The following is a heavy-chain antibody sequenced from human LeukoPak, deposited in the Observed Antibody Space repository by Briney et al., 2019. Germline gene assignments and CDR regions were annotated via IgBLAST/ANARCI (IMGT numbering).Heavy chain of an antibody. CDR3: AREIAGLCYFDY. D-gene: IGHD2-21*01. Sequence: PGGSLRLSCAASGFTFDDYAMHWVRHAPGKGLEWVSFISGDGGSTYYADSVKGRFTISRVDSKNTLYLQMNSLRAEDTAVYYCAREIAGLCYFDYWGQGTLVTVSS. CDR2: ISGDGGST. J-gene: IGHJ4*02. CDR1: GFTFDDYA. V-gene: IGHV3-43*02.